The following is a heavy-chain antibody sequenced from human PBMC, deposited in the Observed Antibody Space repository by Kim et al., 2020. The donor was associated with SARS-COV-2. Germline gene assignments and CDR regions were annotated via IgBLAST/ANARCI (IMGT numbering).Heavy chain of an antibody. CDR3: ARGGYYYDSSGSPGDY. Sequence: VKGRFTISRDNAKNSLYLQMNSLRAEDTAVYYCARGGYYYDSSGSPGDYWGQGTLVTVSS. V-gene: IGHV3-21*01. J-gene: IGHJ4*02. D-gene: IGHD3-22*01.